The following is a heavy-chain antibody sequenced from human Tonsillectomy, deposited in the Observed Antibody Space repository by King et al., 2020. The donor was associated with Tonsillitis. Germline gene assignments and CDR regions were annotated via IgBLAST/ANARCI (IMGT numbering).Heavy chain of an antibody. D-gene: IGHD2-21*01. CDR2: ISSDGSNK. CDR1: GFTFSSYA. CDR3: ARDFFYSGRYGMDV. Sequence: VQLVESGGGVVQPGRSLRLSCAASGFTFSSYAMPWVRQAPGKGLEWVAGISSDGSNKYYPDSVKGRFTISRDNSKNTLYLQMNSLRAEDTGVYYCARDFFYSGRYGMDVWGQGTTVTVSS. V-gene: IGHV3-30-3*01. J-gene: IGHJ6*02.